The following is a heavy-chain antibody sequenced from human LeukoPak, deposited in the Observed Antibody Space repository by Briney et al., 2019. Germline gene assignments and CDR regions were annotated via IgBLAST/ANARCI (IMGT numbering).Heavy chain of an antibody. Sequence: SETLSLTCTVSGDSITSGIHYWSWLRQPAGKGLEWIGRIYTSGSTNYNPSLKSRVTISVDTSKNQFSLKLSSVTAADTAVYYCAKVIVGAGFDYWGQGTLVTVSS. CDR2: IYTSGST. CDR3: AKVIVGAGFDY. J-gene: IGHJ4*02. CDR1: GDSITSGIHY. V-gene: IGHV4-61*02. D-gene: IGHD1-26*01.